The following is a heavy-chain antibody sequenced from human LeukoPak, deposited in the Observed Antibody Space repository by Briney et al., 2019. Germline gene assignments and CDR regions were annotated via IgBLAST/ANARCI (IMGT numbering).Heavy chain of an antibody. D-gene: IGHD6-13*01. J-gene: IGHJ4*02. CDR2: IYYSGST. CDR1: GGSISSYY. Sequence: SETLSLTCTVSGGSISSYYWSWIRQPPGKGLEWIGYIYYSGSTNYNPSLKSRVTISVDTSKNQFSLKLSSVTAADTAVYYCARAAMAAAGTMFDYWGQGTLVTVSS. V-gene: IGHV4-59*01. CDR3: ARAAMAAAGTMFDY.